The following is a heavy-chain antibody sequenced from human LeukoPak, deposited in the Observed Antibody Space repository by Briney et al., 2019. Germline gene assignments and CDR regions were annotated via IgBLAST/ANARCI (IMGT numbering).Heavy chain of an antibody. D-gene: IGHD3-10*01. CDR2: FDHENDET. CDR3: ATDGTGRYSVDC. Sequence: ASVKVSCKVSGYTPSELSMYWVRQGPGKGLEWMGSFDHENDETTYAQKFQGRIRMTEDTSTQTAYMELSGLRSDDTAIYYCATDGTGRYSVDCWGQGTLVTVSS. J-gene: IGHJ4*02. V-gene: IGHV1-24*01. CDR1: GYTPSELS.